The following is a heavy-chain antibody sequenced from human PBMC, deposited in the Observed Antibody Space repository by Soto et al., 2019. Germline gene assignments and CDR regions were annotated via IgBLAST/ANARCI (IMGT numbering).Heavy chain of an antibody. Sequence: TSETLSLTCAVSGGSISSSNWWSWVRQPPGKGLEWIGEIYHSGSTNYNPSLKSRVTISVDKSKNQFSLKLSSVTAADTAVYYCARDRSRYCSSTSCYRAWFDPWGQGTLVTVSS. CDR2: IYHSGST. CDR1: GGSISSSNW. CDR3: ARDRSRYCSSTSCYRAWFDP. J-gene: IGHJ5*02. V-gene: IGHV4-4*02. D-gene: IGHD2-2*02.